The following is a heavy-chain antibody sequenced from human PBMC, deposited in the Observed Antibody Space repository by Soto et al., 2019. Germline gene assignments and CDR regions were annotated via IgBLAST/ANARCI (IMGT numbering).Heavy chain of an antibody. CDR3: ARRGWGDYEFGY. CDR2: IYYSGST. J-gene: IGHJ4*02. CDR1: GGSISSSSYY. Sequence: SETLSLTCTVSGGSISSSSYYWGWIRQPPGKGLEWIGSIYYSGSTYYNPSLKSRVTISVDTSKNQFSLKLSSVTAADTAVYYCARRGWGDYEFGYWGQGTLVTVAS. V-gene: IGHV4-39*01. D-gene: IGHD4-17*01.